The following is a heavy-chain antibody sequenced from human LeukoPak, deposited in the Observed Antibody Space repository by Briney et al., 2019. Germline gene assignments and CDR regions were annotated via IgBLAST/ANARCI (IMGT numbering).Heavy chain of an antibody. V-gene: IGHV3-23*01. D-gene: IGHD6-13*01. CDR2: ISGSGGST. CDR3: ARDLEIAAAGYYYYYGMDV. CDR1: GFTFSSYA. Sequence: GGSLRLSCAASGFTFSSYAMSWVRQAPGKGLEWVSAISGSGGSTYYADSVKGRFTISRDNAKNSLYLQMNSLRAEDTAVYYYARDLEIAAAGYYYYYGMDVWGQGTTVTVSS. J-gene: IGHJ6*02.